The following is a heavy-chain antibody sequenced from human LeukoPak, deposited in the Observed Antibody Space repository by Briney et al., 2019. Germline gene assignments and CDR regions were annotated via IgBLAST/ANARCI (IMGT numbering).Heavy chain of an antibody. CDR2: INHSGST. V-gene: IGHV4-34*01. J-gene: IGHJ5*02. CDR1: GGSFSGYY. CDR3: ARGVYYYEP. Sequence: SETLSLTCAVYGGSFSGYYWSWIRQPPGKGLEWIGEINHSGSTNYNPSLKSRVTISVDTSKDQFSLKLSSVTAADTAVYYCARGVYYYEPWGQGTLATVSS. D-gene: IGHD3-22*01.